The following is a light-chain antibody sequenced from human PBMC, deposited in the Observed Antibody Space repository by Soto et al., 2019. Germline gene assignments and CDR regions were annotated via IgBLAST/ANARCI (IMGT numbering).Light chain of an antibody. CDR1: QSINSN. CDR2: RAS. CDR3: QQYNNWPRAT. V-gene: IGKV3-15*01. Sequence: IVMTQSPATLSVSLGERATLSCWASQSINSNLAWYQQKPGQAPRLLMFRASMRAAGFPARFSGSGSGTEFNITISSLQSEDSAVYYCQQYNNWPRATFGGGTKVDIK. J-gene: IGKJ4*01.